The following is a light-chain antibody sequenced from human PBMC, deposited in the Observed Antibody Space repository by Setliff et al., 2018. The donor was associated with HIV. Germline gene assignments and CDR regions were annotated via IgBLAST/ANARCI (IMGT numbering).Light chain of an antibody. CDR2: GAS. V-gene: IGKV3-15*01. J-gene: IGKJ1*01. Sequence: EIVVTQSPATLSLSPGEGATLFCKTSQSVSSSLAWYQQKPGQAPRLLIYGASTRATGIPPRFSAGGSGTEFSLTITSLQSEDFAVYYCQHHYTWLGMFGQGTKVDIK. CDR1: QSVSSS. CDR3: QHHYTWLGM.